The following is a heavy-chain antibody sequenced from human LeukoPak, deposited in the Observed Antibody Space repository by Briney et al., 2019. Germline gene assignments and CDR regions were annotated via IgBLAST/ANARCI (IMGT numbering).Heavy chain of an antibody. D-gene: IGHD2-15*01. CDR1: GFTFSSYA. CDR3: VKGEYCSSTSCYGGYCSGGSCYPPPYYFDY. Sequence: GGSLRLSCSASGFTFSSYAMHWVRQAPGKGLEYVSAISSNGGSTYYADSVKGRFTISRDNSKNTLYLQMSSLRAEDTAVYYCVKGEYCSSTSCYGGYCSGGSCYPPPYYFDYWGQGTLVTVSS. V-gene: IGHV3-64D*06. CDR2: ISSNGGST. J-gene: IGHJ4*02.